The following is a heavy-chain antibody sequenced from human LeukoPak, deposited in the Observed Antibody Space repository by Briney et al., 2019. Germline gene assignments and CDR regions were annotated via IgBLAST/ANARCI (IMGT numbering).Heavy chain of an antibody. Sequence: PGGSLRLSCAASGFTFSSHAMSWVRQAPGKGLEWVSAITDSGDGTYYPDSVKGRFTISRDKSSNTLYLQMNSLRAEDTAVYYCARDRYCSSTSCYNISPGGAFDIWGQGTMVTVSS. CDR1: GFTFSSHA. CDR2: ITDSGDGT. V-gene: IGHV3-23*01. CDR3: ARDRYCSSTSCYNISPGGAFDI. D-gene: IGHD2-2*02. J-gene: IGHJ3*02.